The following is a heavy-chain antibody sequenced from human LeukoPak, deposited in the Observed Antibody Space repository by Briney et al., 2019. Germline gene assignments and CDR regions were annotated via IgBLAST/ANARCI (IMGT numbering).Heavy chain of an antibody. J-gene: IGHJ6*03. CDR3: ARDRRDMVRGINIVRQYHYYYYMDV. CDR1: GDSISYFY. V-gene: IGHV4-4*07. CDR2: IYTSGST. D-gene: IGHD3-10*01. Sequence: PSEALSLTCSVSGDSISYFYWSWIRQPAGKGLEWIGRIYTSGSTNYNPSLKSRVTISVDTSKNQFSLRLSSVTAADMAMYYCARDRRDMVRGINIVRQYHYYYYMDVWGKGTTVTVSS.